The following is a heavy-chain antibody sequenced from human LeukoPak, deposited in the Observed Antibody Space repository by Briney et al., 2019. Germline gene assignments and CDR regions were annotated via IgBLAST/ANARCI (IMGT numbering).Heavy chain of an antibody. CDR2: IYYSGST. Sequence: SETLSLTCTVSGGSVSTYYWNWIRQPPGKGLEWIGYIYYSGSTNYNPSLKSRLTISVDTSNNQFSLKLSSVTAADTAVYYCTSTSGYCSGGNCYSAFDYWGQGTLVTVSS. D-gene: IGHD2-15*01. J-gene: IGHJ4*02. CDR1: GGSVSTYY. V-gene: IGHV4-59*02. CDR3: TSTSGYCSGGNCYSAFDY.